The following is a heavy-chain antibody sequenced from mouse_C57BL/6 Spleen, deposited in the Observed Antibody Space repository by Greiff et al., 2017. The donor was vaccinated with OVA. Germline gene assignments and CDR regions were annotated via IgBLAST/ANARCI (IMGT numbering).Heavy chain of an antibody. CDR1: GFTFSDFY. Sequence: EVQRVESGGGLVQSGRSLRLSCATSGFTFSDFYMEWVRQAPGKGLEWIAASRNKANDYTTEYSASVKGRFIVSRDTSQSILYLQMNALRAEDTAIYYCARANWDYFDYWGQGTTLTVSS. J-gene: IGHJ2*01. CDR2: SRNKANDYTT. D-gene: IGHD4-1*01. CDR3: ARANWDYFDY. V-gene: IGHV7-1*01.